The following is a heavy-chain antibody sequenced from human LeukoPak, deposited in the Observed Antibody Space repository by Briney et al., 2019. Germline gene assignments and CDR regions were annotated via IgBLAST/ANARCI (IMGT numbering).Heavy chain of an antibody. CDR1: GGSFSGYY. J-gene: IGHJ4*02. D-gene: IGHD3-10*01. CDR3: TRWLQPYFGESYFDY. V-gene: IGHV4-59*08. CDR2: IYYSGST. Sequence: SETLSLTCAVYGGSFSGYYWSWIRQPPGKGLEWIGYIYYSGSTNYNPSLKSRVTISVDTSKNQFSLKLSSVTAADTAVYYCTRWLQPYFGESYFDYWGQGTLVTVSS.